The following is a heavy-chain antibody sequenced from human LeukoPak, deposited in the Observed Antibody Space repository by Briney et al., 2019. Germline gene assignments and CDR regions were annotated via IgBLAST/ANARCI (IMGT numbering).Heavy chain of an antibody. CDR2: IYFCGSI. CDR3: ARDVHYYDSSGYSYYFDY. CDR1: GGSISSGGYY. V-gene: IGHV4-31*03. Sequence: SQTLSLTCTVSGGSISSGGYYWSWIRQHPGQGLEWIVYIYFCGSIYYNPSMKSRVTISVDTSKNQFSLKLSSVTAAETAVYYCARDVHYYDSSGYSYYFDYWGQGTLVTVSS. J-gene: IGHJ4*02. D-gene: IGHD3-22*01.